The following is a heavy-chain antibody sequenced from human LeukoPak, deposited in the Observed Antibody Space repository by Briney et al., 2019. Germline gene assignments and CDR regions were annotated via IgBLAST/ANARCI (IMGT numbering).Heavy chain of an antibody. CDR2: IKQDGSEK. Sequence: PGGSLRLSCAASGFTFSSYWMSWVRQAPGKGLEWVANIKQDGSEKYYVDSVKGRFTISRDNAKSPLYLQMNSLRAEDTAVYYCASSSGGRFDYWGQGTLVTVSS. D-gene: IGHD6-25*01. V-gene: IGHV3-7*01. CDR1: GFTFSSYW. CDR3: ASSSGGRFDY. J-gene: IGHJ4*02.